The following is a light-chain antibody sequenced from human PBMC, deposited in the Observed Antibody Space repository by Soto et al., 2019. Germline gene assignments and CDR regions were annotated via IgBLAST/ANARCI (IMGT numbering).Light chain of an antibody. CDR2: AAP. V-gene: IGKV1-39*01. CDR3: QQSYSTPMYT. Sequence: DIQMTQSPSSLSASVGDRVTITCRASQSIDSYLNWYQQKPGKAPKLLIYAAPSLQSGVPSRFSGSGSGTDFTLTISSLQPEDFATYFCQQSYSTPMYTFGQGTKLEI. J-gene: IGKJ2*01. CDR1: QSIDSY.